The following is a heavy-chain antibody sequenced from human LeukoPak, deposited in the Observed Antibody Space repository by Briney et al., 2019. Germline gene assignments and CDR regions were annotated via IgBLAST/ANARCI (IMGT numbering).Heavy chain of an antibody. CDR2: IYHSGNT. J-gene: IGHJ4*02. Sequence: PSETLSLTCTVSGGSVSSGSYYWSWIRQPPGKGLEWIGYIYHSGNTDYNPSLKSRVTISADTSKNQFSLKLTSVTAADTAVYYCVRDRELNYWGQGTLVTVSS. CDR3: VRDRELNY. CDR1: GGSVSSGSYY. V-gene: IGHV4-61*01. D-gene: IGHD1-7*01.